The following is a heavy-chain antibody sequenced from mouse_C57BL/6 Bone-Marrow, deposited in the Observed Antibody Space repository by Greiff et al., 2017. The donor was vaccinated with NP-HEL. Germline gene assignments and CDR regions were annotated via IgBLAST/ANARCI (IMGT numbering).Heavy chain of an antibody. Sequence: EVKVEESGGGLVQPGGSLKLSCAASGFTFSDYYMYWVRQTPEKRLEWVAYISNGGGSTYYPDTVKGRFTISRDNAKNTLYLQMSRLKSEDTAMYYCARRAYYDYPYYAMDYWGQGTSVTVSS. J-gene: IGHJ4*01. CDR2: ISNGGGST. D-gene: IGHD2-4*01. CDR1: GFTFSDYY. CDR3: ARRAYYDYPYYAMDY. V-gene: IGHV5-12*01.